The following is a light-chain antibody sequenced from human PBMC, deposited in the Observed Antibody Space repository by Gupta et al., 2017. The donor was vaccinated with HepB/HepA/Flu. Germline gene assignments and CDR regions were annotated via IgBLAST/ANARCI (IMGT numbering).Light chain of an antibody. V-gene: IGKV3-11*01. CDR3: QHNSNWSNS. Sequence: EIVMTQTPATLSLSPGERATLSCRASQSISSYLAWYQQKPGQAPRLLIYDASNRATGIPARFSGGGSGTDFTLTISSLEPDDFAVYYCQHNSNWSNSFGQGTQLEIK. CDR2: DAS. J-gene: IGKJ2*03. CDR1: QSISSY.